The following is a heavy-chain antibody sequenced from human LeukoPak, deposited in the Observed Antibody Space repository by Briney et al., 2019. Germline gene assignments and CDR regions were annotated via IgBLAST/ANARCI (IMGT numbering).Heavy chain of an antibody. V-gene: IGHV1-2*02. Sequence: ASVKVSCKASGYTFSSYYIHWVRQAPGQGLEWMGWINPNSGDTNSAQRFQGRVTMTRDTSISTAYMELSRLRSDDTAVYYCARDPYSSSYYYYYYYMDVWGKGTTVTVSS. D-gene: IGHD6-13*01. CDR1: GYTFSSYY. CDR2: INPNSGDT. CDR3: ARDPYSSSYYYYYYYMDV. J-gene: IGHJ6*03.